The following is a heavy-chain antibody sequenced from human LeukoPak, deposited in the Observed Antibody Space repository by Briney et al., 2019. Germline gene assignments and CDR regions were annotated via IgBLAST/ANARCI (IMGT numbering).Heavy chain of an antibody. V-gene: IGHV3-74*01. D-gene: IGHD1-14*01. Sequence: GGSLRLSCAASGFTFSSYWMHWVRHAPGKGLVWVARINPGGSSITYADSVKGRFTISRDNAKNTLYLQMDSLRAEDTGVYYCARSNQADDYWGQGTPVTVSS. J-gene: IGHJ4*02. CDR1: GFTFSSYW. CDR3: ARSNQADDY. CDR2: INPGGSSI.